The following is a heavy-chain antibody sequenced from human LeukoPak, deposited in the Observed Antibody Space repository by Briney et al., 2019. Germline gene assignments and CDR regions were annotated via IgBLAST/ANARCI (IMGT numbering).Heavy chain of an antibody. Sequence: ASVKVSCKASGYIFNGYYMHWVRQAPGQGLEWMGWINPNSGGTNFAQKVQGRVTMTTDTSTSTAYMELRSLRSDDTAVYYCARCILATCRYLPSFDFWGQGTLVTVSS. CDR3: ARCILATCRYLPSFDF. V-gene: IGHV1-2*02. CDR1: GYIFNGYY. D-gene: IGHD3-3*02. J-gene: IGHJ4*02. CDR2: INPNSGGT.